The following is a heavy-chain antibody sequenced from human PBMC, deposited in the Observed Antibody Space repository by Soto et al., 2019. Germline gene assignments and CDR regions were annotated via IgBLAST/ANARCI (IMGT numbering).Heavy chain of an antibody. CDR2: IKEDGREK. Sequence: GGSLRLSCVVSGFTFSSYWMSWVRQAPGKGPEWVANIKEDGREKNYVDSVKGRFTISRDNAKNSLYLQMNSLRAEDTAVYYCARKGWYGDYWGQGTLVTVSS. CDR3: ARKGWYGDY. CDR1: GFTFSSYW. J-gene: IGHJ4*02. V-gene: IGHV3-7*05. D-gene: IGHD6-19*01.